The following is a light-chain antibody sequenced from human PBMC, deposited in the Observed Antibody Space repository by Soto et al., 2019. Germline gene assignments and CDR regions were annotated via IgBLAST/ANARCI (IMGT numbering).Light chain of an antibody. CDR2: RAS. J-gene: IGKJ1*01. V-gene: IGKV1-5*03. Sequence: DIQITQSPSSLSASLGDRVTITCRASQSIGDNLNWYQQKPEKAPKVLIYRASHLESGVPSRFSASGSGTEFSLTINSLQADDFATYYCQQYHIYSWTFGQGTKVDI. CDR1: QSIGDN. CDR3: QQYHIYSWT.